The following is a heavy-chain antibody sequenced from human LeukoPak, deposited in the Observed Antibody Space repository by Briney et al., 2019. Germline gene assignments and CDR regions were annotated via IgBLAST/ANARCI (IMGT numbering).Heavy chain of an antibody. CDR2: VNGRGATT. J-gene: IGHJ6*03. CDR1: GFTFSDYA. CDR3: AKAPATGEGYYFYYMDV. V-gene: IGHV3-23*01. Sequence: GGSLRLSCAASGFASGFTFSDYAVSWVRQAPGKGPEWVASVNGRGATTYYADSVRGRFTISRDNSKNTLYLQMISLGADDTAVYFCAKAPATGEGYYFYYMDVWGKGITVTVSS. D-gene: IGHD7-27*01.